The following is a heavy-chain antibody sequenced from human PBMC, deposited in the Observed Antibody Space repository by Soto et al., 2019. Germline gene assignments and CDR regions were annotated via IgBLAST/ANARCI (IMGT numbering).Heavy chain of an antibody. CDR3: ARLPAALLDWSDDWFDP. V-gene: IGHV4-39*01. J-gene: IGHJ5*02. Sequence: QLQLQESGPGLVKPSETLSLTCTVSGGSISSSSYYWGWIRQPPGKGLEWIGSISYSGSTYYNPSLKSRVTISVDTSKNQFSLKLSSVTAADTAVYYCARLPAALLDWSDDWFDPWGQGTLVTVSS. CDR1: GGSISSSSYY. CDR2: ISYSGST. D-gene: IGHD3-3*01.